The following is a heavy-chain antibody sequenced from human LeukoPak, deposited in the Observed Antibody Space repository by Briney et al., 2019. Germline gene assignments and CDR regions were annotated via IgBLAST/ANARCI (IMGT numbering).Heavy chain of an antibody. CDR1: GFTFSDLY. Sequence: GGSLRLSCAASGFTFSDLYMDWVRQAPGKGLEWVSSLSSSGTTIYNAGSVKGRFTISRDNAKNTLYLQMNSLRAEDKAVYYCARDYGGATTGNFDHWGQGTLVTVSS. D-gene: IGHD1-26*01. CDR2: LSSSGTTI. J-gene: IGHJ4*02. CDR3: ARDYGGATTGNFDH. V-gene: IGHV3-11*04.